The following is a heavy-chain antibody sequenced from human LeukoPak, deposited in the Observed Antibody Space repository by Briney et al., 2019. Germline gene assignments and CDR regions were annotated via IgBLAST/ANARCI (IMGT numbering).Heavy chain of an antibody. J-gene: IGHJ6*02. Sequence: GGSLRLSCAASGFTVSSNYMSWVRQAPGKGLEWVSVIYSGGSTYYADSVKGRFTISRDNSKNTLYLQMNSLRAEDTAVYYCARADLYYDFWSGPDVWGQGTTVTVSS. CDR1: GFTVSSNY. V-gene: IGHV3-66*01. CDR2: IYSGGST. D-gene: IGHD3-3*01. CDR3: ARADLYYDFWSGPDV.